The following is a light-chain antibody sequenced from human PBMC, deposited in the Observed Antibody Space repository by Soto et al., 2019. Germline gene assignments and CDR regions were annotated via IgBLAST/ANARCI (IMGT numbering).Light chain of an antibody. CDR3: SSYTTTSTLV. J-gene: IGLJ3*02. CDR2: EVR. V-gene: IGLV2-14*01. CDR1: NRDVGSYNL. Sequence: QSALTQPASVSGSPGQSITIACTGTNRDVGSYNLVSWYQQRPGEAPKLIISEVRNRPSGISYRFTGSKSGNTASLTISGLQAGDEADYYCSSYTTTSTLVFGGGTKVTVL.